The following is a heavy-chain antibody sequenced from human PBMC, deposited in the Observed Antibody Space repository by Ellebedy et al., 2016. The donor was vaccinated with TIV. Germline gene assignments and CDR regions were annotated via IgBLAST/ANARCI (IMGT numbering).Heavy chain of an antibody. CDR3: ARDRLWNDGGPFDY. J-gene: IGHJ4*02. Sequence: ASVKVSCKASGYTFTTYGITWVRQAPGYGLEWMGWISAYNGNTKYAQKLQGRVTMTTDTSTNTAYMELSRLRSDDTAVYYCARDRLWNDGGPFDYWGQGTLVTVSS. CDR2: ISAYNGNT. V-gene: IGHV1-18*01. CDR1: GYTFTTYG. D-gene: IGHD1-1*01.